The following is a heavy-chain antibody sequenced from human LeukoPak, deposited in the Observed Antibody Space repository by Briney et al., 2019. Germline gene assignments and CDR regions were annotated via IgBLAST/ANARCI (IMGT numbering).Heavy chain of an antibody. CDR2: IYTSGST. Sequence: MTSETLSLTCTVSGSSISSYYWSWIRQPAGKGLEWIGRIYTSGSTNYNPPLKSRVTMSVDTSKNQFSLKLSSVTAADTAVYYCARGEWLRYGYYYGMDVWGQGTTVTVSS. CDR1: GSSISSYY. CDR3: ARGEWLRYGYYYGMDV. J-gene: IGHJ6*02. D-gene: IGHD5-12*01. V-gene: IGHV4-4*07.